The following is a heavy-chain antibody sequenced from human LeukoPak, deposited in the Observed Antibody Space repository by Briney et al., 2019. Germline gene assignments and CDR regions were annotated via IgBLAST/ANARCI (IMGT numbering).Heavy chain of an antibody. Sequence: AGGSLRLSCAASGFTFSSYWMHWVRQAPGKGLVWVSRINSDGSTTSYADSVKGRFTISRDNAKNTLYLQMNSLRAEDTAVYYCARMYYHDSSDYYWAPDYWGQGTLVTVSS. D-gene: IGHD3-22*01. CDR2: INSDGSTT. CDR1: GFTFSSYW. V-gene: IGHV3-74*01. J-gene: IGHJ4*02. CDR3: ARMYYHDSSDYYWAPDY.